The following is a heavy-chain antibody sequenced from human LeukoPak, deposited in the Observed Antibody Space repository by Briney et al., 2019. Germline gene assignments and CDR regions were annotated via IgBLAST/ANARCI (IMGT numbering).Heavy chain of an antibody. D-gene: IGHD3-3*01. Sequence: PSETLSLTCTVSVGSISSYYWSWIRQPPGKGVEWIGYIYYSGSTNYNPSLKSRVNISVDTSKNQFSLKLSSVTAADTAVYYCARYITIFGVASWEYYMDVWGKGTTVTVSS. J-gene: IGHJ6*03. CDR1: VGSISSYY. CDR3: ARYITIFGVASWEYYMDV. CDR2: IYYSGST. V-gene: IGHV4-59*01.